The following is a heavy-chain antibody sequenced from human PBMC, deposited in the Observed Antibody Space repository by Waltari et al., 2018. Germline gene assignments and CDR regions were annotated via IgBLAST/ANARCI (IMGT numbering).Heavy chain of an antibody. CDR2: VSYSGTT. D-gene: IGHD5-12*01. V-gene: IGHV4-39*01. J-gene: IGHJ3*01. Sequence: QLQLQESGPRLVRPSETLSLICRVSGVSITRNRHYSAWNRQSPGQGLEWIGTVSYSGTTYISPSLKSRVSVSRDTSKNQVSLILGSVTAADMAVYYCATYIGASVGTAAFDVWGQGTMVTVSS. CDR3: ATYIGASVGTAAFDV. CDR1: GVSITRNRHY.